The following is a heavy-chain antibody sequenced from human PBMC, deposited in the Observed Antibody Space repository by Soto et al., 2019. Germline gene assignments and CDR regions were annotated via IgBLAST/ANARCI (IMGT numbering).Heavy chain of an antibody. Sequence: PGESLKISCKAIGYSFTNYWISWVRQMPGKGLEWLGRIEPGESYTKYSPSFQGHVSISADKSISTAYLQWSSLKASDTATYYCATHVVTYYGMDVWGQGTTVTVSS. CDR2: IEPGESYT. D-gene: IGHD3-16*02. J-gene: IGHJ6*02. CDR1: GYSFTNYW. CDR3: ATHVVTYYGMDV. V-gene: IGHV5-10-1*01.